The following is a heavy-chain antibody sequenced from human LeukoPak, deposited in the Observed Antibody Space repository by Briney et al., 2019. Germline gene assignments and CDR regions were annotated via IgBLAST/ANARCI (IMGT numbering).Heavy chain of an antibody. CDR2: FDPEDGET. D-gene: IGHD2-2*01. CDR3: ATSYCSSTSCYVGDAFDI. V-gene: IGHV1-24*01. CDR1: GYTLTELS. Sequence: ASVRVSCKVSGYTLTELSMHWVRQAPGKGLEWMGGFDPEDGETIYAQKFQGRVTMTEDTSTDTAYMELSSLRSEDTAVYYCATSYCSSTSCYVGDAFDIWGQGTMVTVSS. J-gene: IGHJ3*02.